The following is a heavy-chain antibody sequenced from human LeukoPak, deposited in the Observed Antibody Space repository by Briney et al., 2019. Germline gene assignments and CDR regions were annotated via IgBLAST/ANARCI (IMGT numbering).Heavy chain of an antibody. CDR3: ARGKSKGIDY. CDR2: INHSGST. V-gene: IGHV4-39*07. Sequence: PSETLSLTCTVSGGSISSSSYYWGWIRQPPGKGLEWIGEINHSGSTNYNPSLKSRVTISVDTSKNQFSLKLSSVTAADTAVYYCARGKSKGIDYWGQGTLVTVSS. CDR1: GGSISSSSYY. J-gene: IGHJ4*02. D-gene: IGHD3-10*01.